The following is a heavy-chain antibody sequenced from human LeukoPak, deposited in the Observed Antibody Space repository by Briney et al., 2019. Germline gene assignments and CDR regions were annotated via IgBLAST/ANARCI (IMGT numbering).Heavy chain of an antibody. Sequence: GGSLRLSCAASGFTLSDYAMSWVRQAPGKGLEWVSGISGSGGTIYYADSVKGRSTISRNNSKNTMYLQMNSLRDDDTALYYCTKGPQVGSGYHPDYWGQGTLVTVSS. CDR1: GFTLSDYA. CDR2: ISGSGGTI. J-gene: IGHJ4*02. CDR3: TKGPQVGSGYHPDY. D-gene: IGHD3-22*01. V-gene: IGHV3-23*01.